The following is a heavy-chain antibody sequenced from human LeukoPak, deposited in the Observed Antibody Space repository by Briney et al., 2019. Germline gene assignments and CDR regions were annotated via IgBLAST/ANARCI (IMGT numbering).Heavy chain of an antibody. V-gene: IGHV4-38-2*02. D-gene: IGHD3-10*01. CDR1: GFSISSGYY. Sequence: SETLSLTCTVSGFSISSGYYWGWIRQPPGKGLEWIGSIYHSGSTYYNPSLKSRVTISVDTSKNQFSLKLSSVTAADTAVYYCARLLAGEYDPFDIWGQGTMVTVS. CDR3: ARLLAGEYDPFDI. J-gene: IGHJ3*02. CDR2: IYHSGST.